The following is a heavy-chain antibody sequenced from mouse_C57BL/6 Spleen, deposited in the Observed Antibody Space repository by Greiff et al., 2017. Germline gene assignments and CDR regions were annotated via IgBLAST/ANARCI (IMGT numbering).Heavy chain of an antibody. V-gene: IGHV5-17*01. CDR2: ISSGSSTI. J-gene: IGHJ1*03. Sequence: EVHLVESGGGLVKPGGSLKLSCAASGFTFSDYGMHWVRQAPEKGLEWVAYISSGSSTIYYADTVKGRFTISRDNAKNTLFLQMTSLRSEDTAMYYCARESTGVAWYFDVWGTGTTVTVSS. CDR3: ARESTGVAWYFDV. D-gene: IGHD1-1*01. CDR1: GFTFSDYG.